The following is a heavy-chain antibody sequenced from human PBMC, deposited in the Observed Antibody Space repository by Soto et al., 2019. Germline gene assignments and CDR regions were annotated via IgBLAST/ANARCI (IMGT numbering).Heavy chain of an antibody. CDR2: ISAYNGDT. CDR3: ARDSLGTETTAWLDP. V-gene: IGHV1-18*04. CDR1: GYTFTNYG. Sequence: VQLVQSGAEVKKPGASVKVSCKASGYTFTNYGISWVRQAPGQGLEWMGWISAYNGDTNYAQRVQGRVTMTTDTSTTTAYMELRTLTSDDTAMYYCARDSLGTETTAWLDPWGQGTLVTISS. J-gene: IGHJ5*02. D-gene: IGHD1-1*01.